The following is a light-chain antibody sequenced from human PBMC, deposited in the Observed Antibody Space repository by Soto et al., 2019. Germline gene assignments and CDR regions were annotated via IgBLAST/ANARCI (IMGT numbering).Light chain of an antibody. CDR2: AAS. CDR3: QQADSFPLT. V-gene: IGKV1D-12*01. J-gene: IGKJ4*01. Sequence: DIQMTQSPSSVSASVGDRIIITCRASQYISTWLAWYQQKPGEAPKLLIFAASRLHGGVPSRFSGSGFGTDFTLTINNLQPEDFATYYCQQADSFPLTFGGGTKVEVK. CDR1: QYISTW.